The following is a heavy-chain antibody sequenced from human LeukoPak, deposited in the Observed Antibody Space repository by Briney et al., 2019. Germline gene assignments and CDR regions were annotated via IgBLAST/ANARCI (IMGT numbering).Heavy chain of an antibody. CDR2: INSDGSTT. V-gene: IGHV3-74*01. D-gene: IGHD2-15*01. Sequence: GGSLRLSCAASGFTFSNYWMHRVRQAPGKGLVWVSRINSDGSTTNYADSVKGRFTISRDNAENTMYLQMNSLRVEDTAVYYCTRRVSATRWFDAWGQGTLVTVSS. CDR1: GFTFSNYW. J-gene: IGHJ5*02. CDR3: TRRVSATRWFDA.